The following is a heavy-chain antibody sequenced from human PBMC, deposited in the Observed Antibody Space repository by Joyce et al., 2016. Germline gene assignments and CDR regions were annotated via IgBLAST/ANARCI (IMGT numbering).Heavy chain of an antibody. CDR1: GASVSSGGYC. CDR3: ASGFNFKGRSFFDY. CDR2: IYHNGST. D-gene: IGHD3-10*01. Sequence: QLQLQESGLGLVKLSQTLSLTCAVSGASVSSGGYCWSWIRQPPGMGLEWIGYIYHNGSTYYNPALKSRITISVDRSKNQFSLKLASVTAADTAVYYCASGFNFKGRSFFDYWGQGALVTVSS. V-gene: IGHV4-30-2*01. J-gene: IGHJ4*02.